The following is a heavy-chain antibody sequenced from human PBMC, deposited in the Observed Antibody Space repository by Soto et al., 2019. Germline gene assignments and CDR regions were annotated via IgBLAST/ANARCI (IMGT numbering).Heavy chain of an antibody. D-gene: IGHD6-6*01. J-gene: IGHJ6*02. Sequence: ASVKVSCKASGYTFTSYGISWVRQAPGQGLEWMGWISAYNGNTNYAQKLQGRVTMTTDTSTSTAYMELRSLRSDDTAVYYCARDGARLFLSYSSSDMDVGAQGTTVPVSS. V-gene: IGHV1-18*01. CDR1: GYTFTSYG. CDR2: ISAYNGNT. CDR3: ARDGARLFLSYSSSDMDV.